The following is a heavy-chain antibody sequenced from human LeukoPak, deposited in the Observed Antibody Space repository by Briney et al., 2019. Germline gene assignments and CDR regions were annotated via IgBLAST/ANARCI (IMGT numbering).Heavy chain of an antibody. V-gene: IGHV1-24*01. D-gene: IGHD3-22*01. Sequence: ASVKVSCKVSGYTLTELSMHWVRQAPGKGLEWMGGFDPEDGETIYAQKFQGRVTMTEDTSTDTAYMELSSLRSEDTAVYYCATRSPNAAYYYDGSGTRVYYFDYWGQGTLVTVSS. J-gene: IGHJ4*02. CDR2: FDPEDGET. CDR3: ATRSPNAAYYYDGSGTRVYYFDY. CDR1: GYTLTELS.